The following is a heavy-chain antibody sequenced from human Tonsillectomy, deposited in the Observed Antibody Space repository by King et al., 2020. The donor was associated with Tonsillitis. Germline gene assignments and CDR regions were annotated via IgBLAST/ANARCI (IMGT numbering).Heavy chain of an antibody. D-gene: IGHD3-22*01. CDR2: IRSKTYGGTT. CDR1: GFTFDDYA. J-gene: IGHJ4*02. V-gene: IGHV3-49*04. CDR3: THSYDSSGYYPPDY. Sequence: DVQLVESGGGLVQPGRSLRLSCTASGFTFDDYAMSWVRQAPGKGLEWVGFIRSKTYGGTTGYAASVKGRFTISRDDSKSIAYLQMNSLKTEDTAVYYCTHSYDSSGYYPPDYWGQGTLVTVSS.